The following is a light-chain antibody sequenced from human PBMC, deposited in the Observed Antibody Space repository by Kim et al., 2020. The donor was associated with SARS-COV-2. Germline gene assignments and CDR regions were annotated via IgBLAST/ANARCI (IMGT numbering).Light chain of an antibody. V-gene: IGKV3-20*01. CDR1: QIVSSSY. CDR2: GAS. Sequence: SLSPGERATLSCRASQIVSSSYLAWYQQKPGQAPRLLIYGASSRATGIPDRFSGSGSGTDFTLTISRLEPEDFAVYYCQQYGSSRTFGQGTKLEI. CDR3: QQYGSSRT. J-gene: IGKJ2*01.